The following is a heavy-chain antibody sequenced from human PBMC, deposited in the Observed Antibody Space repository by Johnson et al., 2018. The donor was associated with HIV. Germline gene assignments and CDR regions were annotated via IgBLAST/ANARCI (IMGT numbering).Heavy chain of an antibody. D-gene: IGHD3-3*01. Sequence: VQLVESGGGLVQPGGSLRLSCAASGFTFSNYWMHWVRQAPGKGLVWVSRINNDGSSTNYADSVKGRFTIFRDNAKNTLYLQMSSLRAEDTAVYYCAATYYNFWSGYSGALDIWGQGTMVTVSS. CDR1: GFTFSNYW. CDR2: INNDGSST. CDR3: AATYYNFWSGYSGALDI. V-gene: IGHV3-74*01. J-gene: IGHJ3*02.